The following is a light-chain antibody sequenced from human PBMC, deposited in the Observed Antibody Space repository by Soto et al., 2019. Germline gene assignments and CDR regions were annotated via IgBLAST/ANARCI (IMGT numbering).Light chain of an antibody. CDR1: SSVVGGYNY. Sequence: QSVLTQPASVSGSPGQSITISCTGTSSVVGGYNYVSWYQQHPGKAPKLMIYGVSNRPSGVSDRFSGAKSGNAASLTISGLQADDEADYYCSSYTSSTAYVFGTGTKVTVL. CDR3: SSYTSSTAYV. J-gene: IGLJ1*01. V-gene: IGLV2-14*01. CDR2: GVS.